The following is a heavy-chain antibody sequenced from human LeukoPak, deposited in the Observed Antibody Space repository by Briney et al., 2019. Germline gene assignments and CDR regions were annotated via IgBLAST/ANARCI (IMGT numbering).Heavy chain of an antibody. J-gene: IGHJ4*02. CDR2: IWYDGSNK. V-gene: IGHV3-33*01. CDR3: ARVQKAASTRGLAADY. D-gene: IGHD6-13*01. Sequence: PGRSLRLSCAASGFTFSSYGMHWVRQAPGKGLEWVAVIWYDGSNKYYADSVKGRFTISRDNSKNTLYLQMNSLRAEDTAVYYCARVQKAASTRGLAADYWGQGTLVTVSS. CDR1: GFTFSSYG.